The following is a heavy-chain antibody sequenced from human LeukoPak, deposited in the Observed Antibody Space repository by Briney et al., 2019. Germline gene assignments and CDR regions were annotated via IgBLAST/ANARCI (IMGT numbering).Heavy chain of an antibody. CDR2: IYTSGST. CDR1: GGSISSGSYY. D-gene: IGHD3-10*01. Sequence: SQTLSLTCTVSGGSISSGSYYWSWIRQPAGKGLEWIGRIYTSGSTNYNPSLKGRVIISVDTSKNQFSLKLSSVTAADTAVYYCARAASYYYGSGSYYKDYYYYYMDVWGKGTTVTVSS. V-gene: IGHV4-61*02. J-gene: IGHJ6*03. CDR3: ARAASYYYGSGSYYKDYYYYYMDV.